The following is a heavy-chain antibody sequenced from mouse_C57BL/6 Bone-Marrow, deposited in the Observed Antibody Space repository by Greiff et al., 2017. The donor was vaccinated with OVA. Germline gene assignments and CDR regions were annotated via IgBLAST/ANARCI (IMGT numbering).Heavy chain of an antibody. J-gene: IGHJ3*01. CDR1: GFSLTSYG. CDR3: ARGGAYSNSWFAY. V-gene: IGHV2-2*01. D-gene: IGHD2-5*01. CDR2: IWSGGST. Sequence: VKLMESGPGLVQPSQSLSITCTVSGFSLTSYGVHWVRQSPGKGLEWLGVIWSGGSTDYNAAFISRLSLSKDNSKSQVFFKMNSLQADDTAIYYSARGGAYSNSWFAYWGQGTLVTVSA.